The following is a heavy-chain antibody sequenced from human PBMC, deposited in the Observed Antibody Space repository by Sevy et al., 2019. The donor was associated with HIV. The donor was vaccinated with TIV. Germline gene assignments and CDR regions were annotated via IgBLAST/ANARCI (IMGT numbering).Heavy chain of an antibody. CDR3: AKRGGQYDLGMDV. CDR1: GFTFSDYY. V-gene: IGHV3-11*06. J-gene: IGHJ6*02. Sequence: GGSLRLSCAASGFTFSDYYMSWIRQAPGKGLEWVSYMSSGTSYTNYADSVKGRVTISRDNAKKSLYLQMNSLRAEDTAIYFCAKRGGQYDLGMDVWGQGTTVTVSS. CDR2: MSSGTSYT. D-gene: IGHD1-1*01.